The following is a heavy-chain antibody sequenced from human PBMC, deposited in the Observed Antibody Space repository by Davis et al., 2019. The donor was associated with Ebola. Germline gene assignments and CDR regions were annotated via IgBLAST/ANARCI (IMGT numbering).Heavy chain of an antibody. CDR2: IKSDGSST. Sequence: HTGGSLRLSCAASGFTFSTYWMHWVRQAPGKGLVWVSRIKSDGSSTYYADSVKGRFTISRHNSKNTLYLQMNSLRAEDTAVYYCARVAPTPRGAMVWYYFDYWGQGTLVTVSS. V-gene: IGHV3-74*01. D-gene: IGHD5-18*01. CDR1: GFTFSTYW. J-gene: IGHJ4*02. CDR3: ARVAPTPRGAMVWYYFDY.